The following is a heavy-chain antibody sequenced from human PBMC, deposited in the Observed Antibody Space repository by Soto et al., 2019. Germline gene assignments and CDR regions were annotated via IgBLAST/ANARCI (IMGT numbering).Heavy chain of an antibody. CDR3: TTDDGYGDDPINRG. Sequence: GGSLRLSCAASGFTFSNAWMNWVRQAPGKGLEWVGRIKSKTDGGTTDYAAPVKGRFTISRDDSKNTLYLQMNSLKTEDTAVYYCTTDDGYGDDPINRGWGQGTLVTVSS. V-gene: IGHV3-15*07. J-gene: IGHJ4*02. D-gene: IGHD4-17*01. CDR2: IKSKTDGGTT. CDR1: GFTFSNAW.